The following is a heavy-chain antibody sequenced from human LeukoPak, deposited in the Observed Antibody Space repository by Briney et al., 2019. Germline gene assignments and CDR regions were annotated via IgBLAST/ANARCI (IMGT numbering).Heavy chain of an antibody. V-gene: IGHV3-11*06. CDR3: ARVSCSGGSCYYFDC. Sequence: PGGSLRLSCAASRFTFSDYYMSWIRQAPGKGLEWVSYISSSSSYTNYADSVKGRFTISRDNAKNSLYLQMNGLRAEDTAVYYCARVSCSGGSCYYFDCWGQGTLVTVSS. CDR2: ISSSSSYT. CDR1: RFTFSDYY. D-gene: IGHD2-15*01. J-gene: IGHJ4*02.